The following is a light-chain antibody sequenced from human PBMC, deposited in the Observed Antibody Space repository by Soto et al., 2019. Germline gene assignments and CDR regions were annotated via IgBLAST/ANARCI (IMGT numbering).Light chain of an antibody. CDR1: SSDVGAYNY. CDR3: SSYTTSSTLGV. V-gene: IGLV2-14*01. J-gene: IGLJ1*01. CDR2: DVS. Sequence: QSALTQPASVSGSPGQSITISCTGTSSDVGAYNYVSWYQQHPGKAPNLMIYDVSNRPSGVSNRFSGSKSGNTASLTISGLQAEDEADYYCSSYTTSSTLGVFGTGTKLTVL.